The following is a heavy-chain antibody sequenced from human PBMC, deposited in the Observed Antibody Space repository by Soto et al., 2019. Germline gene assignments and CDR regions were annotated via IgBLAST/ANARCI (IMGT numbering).Heavy chain of an antibody. J-gene: IGHJ4*02. D-gene: IGHD3-3*01. CDR2: ISYDGSNK. Sequence: QVQLVESGGGVVQPGRSLRLSCAASGFTFSSYAMHWVRQAPGKGLEWVAVISYDGSNKYYADSVKGRFTISRDNSKNTLYLQMNSLRAEDTAVYYCARDYHYDFWSGYFDYWGQGTLVTVSS. CDR1: GFTFSSYA. CDR3: ARDYHYDFWSGYFDY. V-gene: IGHV3-30-3*01.